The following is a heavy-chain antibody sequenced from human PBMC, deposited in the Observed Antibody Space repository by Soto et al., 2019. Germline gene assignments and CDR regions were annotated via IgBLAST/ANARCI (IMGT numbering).Heavy chain of an antibody. D-gene: IGHD3-3*01. V-gene: IGHV1-46*01. CDR3: ARDLEYYGFWSGYYRYYYYGMDV. Sequence: ASVKVSCKASGYTFTSYYMHWVRQAPGQGLELMGIINPSGGSTSYAQKYQGRVTMTKDTSTSTDYMELSSLRSEDTAVYYCARDLEYYGFWSGYYRYYYYGMDVWGQGTTVTVSS. CDR2: INPSGGST. J-gene: IGHJ6*02. CDR1: GYTFTSYY.